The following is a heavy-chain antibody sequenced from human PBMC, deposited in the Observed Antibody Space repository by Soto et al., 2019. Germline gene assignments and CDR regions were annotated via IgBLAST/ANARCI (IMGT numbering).Heavy chain of an antibody. D-gene: IGHD1-1*01. V-gene: IGHV1-18*01. CDR3: ARGRTVSSIGPLLV. J-gene: IGHJ1*01. Sequence: QIQLVQSGAEVKKPGASVKVSCKASGYNFFDYGVSWVRQAPGQGLEWMGWVSPKSGNTDYTRKVQGRVTMTTDISTGTAYMELRVLISDDTGVYYCARGRTVSSIGPLLVWGQGTLVSVSS. CDR1: GYNFFDYG. CDR2: VSPKSGNT.